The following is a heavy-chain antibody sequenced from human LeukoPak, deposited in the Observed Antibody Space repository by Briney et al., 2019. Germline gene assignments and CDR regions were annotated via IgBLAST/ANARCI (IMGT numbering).Heavy chain of an antibody. V-gene: IGHV1-2*02. Sequence: ASVKVSCKASGYTFTGYYMHWVRQAPGQGLEWMGWINPNSGGTNYAQKFQGRVTMTRDTSISTAYMELSRLRSDDTAVYYCARDFSLAAAGTGGMDWGQGTLVTVSS. J-gene: IGHJ4*02. D-gene: IGHD6-13*01. CDR3: ARDFSLAAAGTGGMD. CDR2: INPNSGGT. CDR1: GYTFTGYY.